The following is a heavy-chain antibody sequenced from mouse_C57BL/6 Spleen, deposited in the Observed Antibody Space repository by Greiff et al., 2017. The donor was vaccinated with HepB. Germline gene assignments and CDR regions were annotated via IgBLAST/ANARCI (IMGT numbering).Heavy chain of an antibody. Sequence: EVKLEESGGGLVKPGGSLKLSCAASGFTFSDYGMHWVRQAPEKGLEWVAYISSGSSTIYYADTVKGRFTISRDNAKNTLFLQMTSLRSEDTAMYYCARDYGSSHFDYWGQGTTLTVSS. D-gene: IGHD1-1*01. CDR1: GFTFSDYG. CDR2: ISSGSSTI. J-gene: IGHJ2*01. V-gene: IGHV5-17*01. CDR3: ARDYGSSHFDY.